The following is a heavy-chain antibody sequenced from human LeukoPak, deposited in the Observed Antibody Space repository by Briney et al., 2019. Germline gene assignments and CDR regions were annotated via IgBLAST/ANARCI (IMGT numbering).Heavy chain of an antibody. V-gene: IGHV3-23*01. CDR1: GFTFSRYA. J-gene: IGHJ4*02. CDR3: AKEDCGVDCSTFDY. D-gene: IGHD2-21*02. Sequence: GSLRLSCAASGFTFSRYAMSWVRQAPGQGLKWVSAISGSGGTTYYADSLKGRFTISRDNSKSTLYLQMNSLRAEDTAVYYCAKEDCGVDCSTFDYWGQGTLVTVSS. CDR2: ISGSGGTT.